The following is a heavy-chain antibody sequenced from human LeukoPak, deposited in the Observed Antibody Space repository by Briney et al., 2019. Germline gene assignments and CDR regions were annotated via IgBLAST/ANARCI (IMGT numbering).Heavy chain of an antibody. J-gene: IGHJ4*02. CDR1: GFSLRSTGVG. CDR2: TYWNNDK. V-gene: IGHV2-5*01. Sequence: SGPTLVKPAQTLTLTCTFSGFSLRSTGVGVAWIRQPPGKALEWLAVTYWNNDKSYSPSLKSRLTIYKDTSKNQVVLIISNMDPVDTATYYCAHKGRGSGSYTMWGQGTPVTVSS. CDR3: AHKGRGSGSYTM. D-gene: IGHD3-10*01.